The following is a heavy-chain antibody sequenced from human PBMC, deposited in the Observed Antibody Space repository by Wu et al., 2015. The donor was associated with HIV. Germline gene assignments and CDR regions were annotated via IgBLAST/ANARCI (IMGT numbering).Heavy chain of an antibody. CDR3: ARASYYDILTGHTKDYYNGR. CDR2: IIPMFGTA. J-gene: IGHJ6*03. Sequence: QVQLVQSGAEVKKPGSSVKVSCKASGGTFSSYAISWVRQAPGQGLEWMGGIIPMFGTANYAQKFQGRVTITADESTSTVYMELSSLRSEDTAVYYCARASYYDILTGHTKDYYNGRLGQRDHGHRLL. V-gene: IGHV1-69*12. CDR1: GGTFSSYA. D-gene: IGHD3-9*01.